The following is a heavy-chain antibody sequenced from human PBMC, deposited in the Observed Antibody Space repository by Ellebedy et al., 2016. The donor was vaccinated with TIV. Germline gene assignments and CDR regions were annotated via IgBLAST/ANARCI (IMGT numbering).Heavy chain of an antibody. CDR2: ISAYNGNT. V-gene: IGHV1-18*01. D-gene: IGHD3-22*01. CDR3: ARVRDSSGSNAFDI. Sequence: AASVKVSCKASGYTFTSYGISWVRQAPGQGLEWMGWISAYNGNTNYAQKLQGRVTMTTDTSTRTAYMGLRSLRSDDTAVYFCARVRDSSGSNAFDIWGQGTMVSVSS. J-gene: IGHJ3*02. CDR1: GYTFTSYG.